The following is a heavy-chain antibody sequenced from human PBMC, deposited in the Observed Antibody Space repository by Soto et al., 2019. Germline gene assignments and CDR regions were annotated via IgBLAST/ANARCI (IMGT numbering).Heavy chain of an antibody. D-gene: IGHD2-15*01. J-gene: IGHJ6*02. Sequence: QVQLVESGGGVVQPGRSLRLSCAASGFTFSNYAMHWVRQAPGKGLEWVTVISYSGSNKAYVDSVKGRFTISRDNSKNTLYLQMNSLRAEDTAVYYCVRGDREDIAVVVGARPGDYGMDVWGHGTTVTVSS. CDR3: VRGDREDIAVVVGARPGDYGMDV. V-gene: IGHV3-30-3*01. CDR1: GFTFSNYA. CDR2: ISYSGSNK.